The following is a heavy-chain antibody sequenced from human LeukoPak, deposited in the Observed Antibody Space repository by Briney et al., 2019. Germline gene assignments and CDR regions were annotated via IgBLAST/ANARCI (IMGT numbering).Heavy chain of an antibody. CDR3: ARLGSSDI. J-gene: IGHJ3*02. CDR1: ANIXTGYY. V-gene: IGHV1-2*02. D-gene: IGHD3-16*01. Sequence: ASVKVSCKASANIXTGYYMHWVRQAPGQGLEWMGWINPNRGGTNYAQQFHGRVTMTRDTSISTAYMQLSRLTSDDTAVYFCARLGSSDIWGQGTMVTVSS. CDR2: INPNRGGT.